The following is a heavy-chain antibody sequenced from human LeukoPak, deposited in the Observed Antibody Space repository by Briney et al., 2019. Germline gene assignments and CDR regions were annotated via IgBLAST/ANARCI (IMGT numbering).Heavy chain of an antibody. D-gene: IGHD2-2*01. V-gene: IGHV4-38-2*01. Sequence: SETLSLTCAVSGYSISSGYYWGWIRQPPGKGLEWIGSIYHSGSTYYNPSLKSRVTISVDTSKNQFSLKLSSVIAADTAVYYCAIRRPLGYCSSTSCYAECGFDYWGQGTLVTVSS. J-gene: IGHJ4*02. CDR1: GYSISSGYY. CDR3: AIRRPLGYCSSTSCYAECGFDY. CDR2: IYHSGST.